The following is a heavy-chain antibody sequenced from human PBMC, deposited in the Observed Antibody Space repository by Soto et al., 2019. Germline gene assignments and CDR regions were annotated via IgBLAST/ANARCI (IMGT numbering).Heavy chain of an antibody. CDR2: IYYSGST. V-gene: IGHV4-59*01. Sequence: QVQLQESGPGLVKPSETLSLTCTVSGGSISSYYWSWIRQPPGKGLEWIGYIYYSGSTNYNPSLTSRVTISVDTSKNQFSLQLSSVTAADTAVYYCARDSYGLTNYYYGMDVWGQGTTVTFSS. CDR3: ARDSYGLTNYYYGMDV. D-gene: IGHD5-18*01. J-gene: IGHJ6*02. CDR1: GGSISSYY.